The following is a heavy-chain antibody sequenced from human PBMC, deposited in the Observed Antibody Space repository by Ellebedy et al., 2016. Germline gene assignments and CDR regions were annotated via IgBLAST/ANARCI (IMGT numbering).Heavy chain of an antibody. CDR2: ISGSGGST. V-gene: IGHV3-23*01. J-gene: IGHJ4*02. Sequence: GESLKISXAASGFTFSSYAMSWVRQAPGKGLEWVSAISGSGGSTYYADSVKGRFTISRDNSKNTLYLQMNSLRAEDTAVYYCAKQPYCGGDCLSLFDYWGQGTLVTVSS. CDR1: GFTFSSYA. CDR3: AKQPYCGGDCLSLFDY. D-gene: IGHD2-21*02.